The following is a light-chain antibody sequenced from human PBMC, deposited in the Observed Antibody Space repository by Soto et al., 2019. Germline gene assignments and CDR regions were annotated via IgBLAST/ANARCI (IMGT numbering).Light chain of an antibody. J-gene: IGKJ1*01. V-gene: IGKV3-15*01. CDR1: QSVSSN. Sequence: VITQSPVTLSVSQGESYTLSCGASQSVSSNLAWYQQKPGQAPRLLIYGASTRATGIPARFSGSGSGTEFTLTISSLQSEDFAVYCCQQYNNWPQTFGQGTNVDIK. CDR3: QQYNNWPQT. CDR2: GAS.